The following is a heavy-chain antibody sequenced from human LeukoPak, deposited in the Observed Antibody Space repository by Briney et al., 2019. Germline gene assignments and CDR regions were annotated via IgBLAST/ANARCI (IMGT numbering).Heavy chain of an antibody. CDR2: IIYSGGST. J-gene: IGHJ4*02. Sequence: PGGSLRLSCAASGFAFSSYAMSWVRQAPGKGLEWVSIIYSGGSTYYADSVKGRFTISRDNSKNTLYLQMNSLRAEDMAVYYCAKGMFRVGVTPGDYFDYWGQGTLVTVSS. V-gene: IGHV3-23*03. CDR3: AKGMFRVGVTPGDYFDY. CDR1: GFAFSSYA. D-gene: IGHD1-26*01.